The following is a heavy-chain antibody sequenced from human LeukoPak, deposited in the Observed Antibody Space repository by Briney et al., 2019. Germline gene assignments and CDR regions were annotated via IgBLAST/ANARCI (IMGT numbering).Heavy chain of an antibody. D-gene: IGHD2-21*02. V-gene: IGHV3-15*01. J-gene: IGHJ6*02. CDR2: IKSKTDGGTT. CDR1: GFTFSNAW. Sequence: GGSLRLSCAASGFTFSNAWMSWVRQAPGKGLEWVGRIKSKTDGGTTDYAAPVKGRFTISRDDSKNTLYLQMNSLKTEDTAVYYCTTDSLAFGGVVVTEYYYYGMDVWGQGTTVTVSS. CDR3: TTDSLAFGGVVVTEYYYYGMDV.